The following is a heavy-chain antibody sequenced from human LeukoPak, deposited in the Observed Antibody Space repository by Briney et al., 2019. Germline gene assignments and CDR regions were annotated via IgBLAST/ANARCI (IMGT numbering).Heavy chain of an antibody. J-gene: IGHJ4*02. CDR2: INSDGDTR. Sequence: GGSLRLSCAASGFTFSTSWMHWVRQAPGKGLVWVSRINSDGDTRNYADSVKGRFTISRDNAKNTLYLQMNSLRAEDTAVYYCVRDMGYYDKVWGQGTLVTVSS. V-gene: IGHV3-74*01. CDR1: GFTFSTSW. D-gene: IGHD3-22*01. CDR3: VRDMGYYDKV.